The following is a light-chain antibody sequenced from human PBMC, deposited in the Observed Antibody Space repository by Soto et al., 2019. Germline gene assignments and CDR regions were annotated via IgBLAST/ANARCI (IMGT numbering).Light chain of an antibody. V-gene: IGKV3-20*01. CDR3: HHYET. CDR2: DGS. CDR1: QSVSSY. Sequence: IVLTQSPATLSLSPWERATLSCRASQSVSSYLGWYQQKPGQAPRLLIFDGSSRATGIPDRFSGSGSGTDFTLTISRLEPEDFTVYYCHHYETFGQGTKVDIK. J-gene: IGKJ1*01.